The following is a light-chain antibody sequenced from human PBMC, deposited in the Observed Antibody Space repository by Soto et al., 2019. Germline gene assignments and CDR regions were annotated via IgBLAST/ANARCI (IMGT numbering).Light chain of an antibody. CDR3: QVWDSSSDHDV. CDR1: NIRSKS. J-gene: IGLJ1*01. Sequence: SYELTQPPSVSVAPVQTARITCGGNNIRSKSVHWYQQRPGQAPVLVVQDDTDRPSGIPERFSGSNSGNTATLTISRVEAGDEAEYSCQVWDSSSDHDVLGTGTKVTVL. V-gene: IGLV3-21*02. CDR2: DDT.